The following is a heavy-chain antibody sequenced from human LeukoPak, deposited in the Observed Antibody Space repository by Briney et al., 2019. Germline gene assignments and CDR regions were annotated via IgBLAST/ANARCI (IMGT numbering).Heavy chain of an antibody. CDR3: ARVSAAGDYFDY. D-gene: IGHD6-13*01. J-gene: IGHJ4*02. Sequence: GRSLRLSCAASGFTFSSYAMHWVRQAPGKGLEWVAVISYDGSNKYYADSVKGRITISRDNSKNTLYLQMNSLRAEDTAVYYCARVSAAGDYFDYWGQGTLVTVSS. CDR1: GFTFSSYA. CDR2: ISYDGSNK. V-gene: IGHV3-30-3*01.